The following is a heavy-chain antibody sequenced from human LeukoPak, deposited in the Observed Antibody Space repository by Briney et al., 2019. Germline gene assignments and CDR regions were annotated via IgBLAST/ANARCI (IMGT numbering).Heavy chain of an antibody. CDR3: ATDGDSSGWWSFDY. J-gene: IGHJ4*02. D-gene: IGHD6-19*01. Sequence: ASVKVSCKASGYTFTGYYMHWVRQAPGKGLEWMGGFDPEDGETIYAQKFQGRVTMTEDTSTDTAYMELSSLRSEDTAVYYCATDGDSSGWWSFDYWGQGTLVTVSS. CDR1: GYTFTGYY. CDR2: FDPEDGET. V-gene: IGHV1-24*01.